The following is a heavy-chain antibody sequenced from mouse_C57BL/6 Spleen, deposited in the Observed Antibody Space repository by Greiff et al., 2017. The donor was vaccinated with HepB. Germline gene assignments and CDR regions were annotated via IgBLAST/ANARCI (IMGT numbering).Heavy chain of an antibody. V-gene: IGHV1-55*01. J-gene: IGHJ4*01. Sequence: QVQLQQSGAELVKPGASVKMSCKASGYTFTSYWITWVKQRPGQGLEWIGDIYPGSGSTNYNEKFKSKATLTVDTSSSTAYMQLSSLTSEDSAVYYGARWDGNDGAYSAMDYWGQGTSVTVSS. D-gene: IGHD2-2*01. CDR1: GYTFTSYW. CDR3: ARWDGNDGAYSAMDY. CDR2: IYPGSGST.